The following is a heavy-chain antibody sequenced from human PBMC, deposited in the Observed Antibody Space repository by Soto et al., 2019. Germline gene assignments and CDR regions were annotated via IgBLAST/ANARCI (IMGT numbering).Heavy chain of an antibody. CDR1: GYTLTELS. CDR3: ATDIVVVPAARDGTIDP. CDR2: FDPEDGET. V-gene: IGHV1-24*01. J-gene: IGHJ5*02. Sequence: ASVKVSCKVSGYTLTELSMHWVRQAPGKGLEWMGGFDPEDGETIYAQKFQGRVTMTEDTSTDTDYMELSSLRSEDTAVYYCATDIVVVPAARDGTIDPWGQGTLVTISS. D-gene: IGHD2-2*01.